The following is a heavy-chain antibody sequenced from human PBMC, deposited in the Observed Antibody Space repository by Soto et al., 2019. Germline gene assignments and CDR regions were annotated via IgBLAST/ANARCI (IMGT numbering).Heavy chain of an antibody. CDR2: FNPSDGST. Sequence: QVQLVQSGAEVQKPGASVKVSCKASGYTFTNYYMHWVRQSPGQGLEWMGIFNPSDGSTSFAQKFQGRVTMTRDKSTSTVYMELSSLRSEDTAMYYCSRGGYSYGNWFAPWGQGTLVTVSS. CDR3: SRGGYSYGNWFAP. D-gene: IGHD5-18*01. CDR1: GYTFTNYY. V-gene: IGHV1-46*01. J-gene: IGHJ5*02.